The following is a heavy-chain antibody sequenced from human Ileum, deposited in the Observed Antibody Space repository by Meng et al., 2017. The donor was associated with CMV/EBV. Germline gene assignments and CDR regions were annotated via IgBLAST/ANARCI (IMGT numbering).Heavy chain of an antibody. CDR1: GFTFSSYA. D-gene: IGHD2-2*01. Sequence: GESLKISCAASGFTFSSYAMTWVRQAPGKGLEWVSTISSSGGNTYYADSVKGRFTISRDNSKNTLYLQRNSLRAEETAVYYCAKGHIVVVPAGVDVWGQGTTVTGSS. CDR2: ISSSGGNT. J-gene: IGHJ6*02. V-gene: IGHV3-23*01. CDR3: AKGHIVVVPAGVDV.